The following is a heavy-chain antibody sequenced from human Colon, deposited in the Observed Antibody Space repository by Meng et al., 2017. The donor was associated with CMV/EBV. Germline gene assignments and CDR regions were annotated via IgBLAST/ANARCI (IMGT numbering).Heavy chain of an antibody. CDR3: AREGTLRRYYYYGMDV. D-gene: IGHD5/OR15-5a*01. V-gene: IGHV3-30*03. Sequence: GFTFSNYGIHWVRHAPDKGLELVAFISDDGPNKYYEDSVKGRVTISRDNSKNTLYLQMNSLTSEDTAVYYCAREGTLRRYYYYGMDVWGQGTTVTVSS. J-gene: IGHJ6*02. CDR1: GFTFSNYG. CDR2: ISDDGPNK.